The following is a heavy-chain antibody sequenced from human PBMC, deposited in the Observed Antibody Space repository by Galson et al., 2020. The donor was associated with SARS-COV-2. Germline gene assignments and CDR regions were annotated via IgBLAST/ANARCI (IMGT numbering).Heavy chain of an antibody. Sequence: TSETLSLTCSVSGDSISSNSYYWAWIRQTPEKGLEWIGSIFDSVNTYYNPSLKSRVTMSVDTTKNQFSLKLSSVAAADTAVYYCTRRDYGDYYFDRWGQGTLVTVSS. D-gene: IGHD4-17*01. CDR3: TRRDYGDYYFDR. CDR2: IFDSVNT. CDR1: GDSISSNSYY. V-gene: IGHV4-39*01. J-gene: IGHJ4*02.